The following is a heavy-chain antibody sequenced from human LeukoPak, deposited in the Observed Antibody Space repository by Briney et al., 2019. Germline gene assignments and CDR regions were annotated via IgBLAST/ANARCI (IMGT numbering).Heavy chain of an antibody. CDR1: GFTFDDYA. Sequence: PGRSLRLSCAASGFTFDDYAMHWVRQAPGKGLEWVSGISWNSGSIGYADSVKGRFTISRDNAKNSLYLQMNSLRAEDTALYYCAKGSYCSSTSCYNGFDYWGQGTLVTVSS. V-gene: IGHV3-9*01. CDR2: ISWNSGSI. J-gene: IGHJ4*02. CDR3: AKGSYCSSTSCYNGFDY. D-gene: IGHD2-2*02.